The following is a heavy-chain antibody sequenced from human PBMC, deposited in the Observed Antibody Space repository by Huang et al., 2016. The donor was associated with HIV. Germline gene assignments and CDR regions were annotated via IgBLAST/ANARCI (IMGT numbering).Heavy chain of an antibody. V-gene: IGHV3-74*01. CDR3: ARDPRIQSWLNFFDY. Sequence: EVQLVESGGGLVQPGGSLRLSCAASGFSISSYWMHWVRQAPGKGLGWVSRINSDGSRTSYADAVKGRFTISRDNAKNTLYLQMNSLRAEDTAVYYCARDPRIQSWLNFFDYWGQETLVSVSS. J-gene: IGHJ4*02. D-gene: IGHD3-22*01. CDR1: GFSISSYW. CDR2: INSDGSRT.